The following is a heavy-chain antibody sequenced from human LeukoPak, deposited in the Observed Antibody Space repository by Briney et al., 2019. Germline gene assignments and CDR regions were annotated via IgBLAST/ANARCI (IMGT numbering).Heavy chain of an antibody. Sequence: GGSLRLSCAASEFTFVRYAMNWVRQAPGKGLEWVSIISGSGGSTYYADSVKGRFTISRDNSKNTLVLQMNSLRAEDTAVYYCAKSVESAVTTNPYFDYWGQGTLVTVSS. CDR3: AKSVESAVTTNPYFDY. CDR2: ISGSGGST. D-gene: IGHD4-17*01. J-gene: IGHJ4*02. V-gene: IGHV3-23*01. CDR1: EFTFVRYA.